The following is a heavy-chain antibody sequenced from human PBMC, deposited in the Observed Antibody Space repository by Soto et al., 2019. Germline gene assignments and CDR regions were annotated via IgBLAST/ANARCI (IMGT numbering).Heavy chain of an antibody. V-gene: IGHV1-18*01. D-gene: IGHD4-17*01. Sequence: ASVKVCCKASGYTFTSYGISWVRQAPGQGLEWMGWIRAYNGNTNYAQKLQGRVTMTTDTSTSTAYMELRSLRSDDTAVYYCARVMTTVTRRHFDYWGQGTLVTVS. CDR1: GYTFTSYG. CDR2: IRAYNGNT. J-gene: IGHJ4*02. CDR3: ARVMTTVTRRHFDY.